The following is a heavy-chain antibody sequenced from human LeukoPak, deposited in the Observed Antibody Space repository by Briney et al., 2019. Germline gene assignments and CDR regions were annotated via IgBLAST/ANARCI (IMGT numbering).Heavy chain of an antibody. CDR3: ARLDSSGWSYYFDY. CDR1: GFTFSSYW. Sequence: GGSLRLSCAASGFTFSSYWMHWVRQATGKGLVWVSRINSDGSSTSYADSVKGRFTISRDNAKNTLYLQMNSLRAEDTAVYYCARLDSSGWSYYFDYWGQGTLVTVSS. J-gene: IGHJ4*02. V-gene: IGHV3-74*01. D-gene: IGHD6-19*01. CDR2: INSDGSST.